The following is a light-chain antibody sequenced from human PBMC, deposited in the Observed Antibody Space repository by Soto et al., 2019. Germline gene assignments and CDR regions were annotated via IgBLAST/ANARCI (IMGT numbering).Light chain of an antibody. CDR3: QQYGRSPLLYT. V-gene: IGKV3-20*01. J-gene: IGKJ2*01. CDR2: GAS. CDR1: QSVTSNF. Sequence: ENVLTQSPGTLSLSPGERATLSCRASQSVTSNFLAWYQQKPGQAPRLLIYGASPRAAGVPDRFSGSGSGTAFTLTITGLEPDDFAVYYGQQYGRSPLLYTFGQGTKL.